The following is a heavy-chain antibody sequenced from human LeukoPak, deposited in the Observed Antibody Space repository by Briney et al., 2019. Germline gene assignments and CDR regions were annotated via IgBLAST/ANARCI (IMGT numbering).Heavy chain of an antibody. CDR2: IYYSGST. J-gene: IGHJ5*02. CDR3: ARPGSTVIDP. CDR1: GGSISSSSYY. Sequence: SETLSLTCTVSGGSISSSSYYWGWIRQPPGKRLEWIGSIYYSGSTYYNPSLKSRVAISVDTSKNQFSLKLSSVTAADTAVYYCARPGSTVIDPWGQGTLVAVSS. D-gene: IGHD5/OR15-5a*01. V-gene: IGHV4-39*01.